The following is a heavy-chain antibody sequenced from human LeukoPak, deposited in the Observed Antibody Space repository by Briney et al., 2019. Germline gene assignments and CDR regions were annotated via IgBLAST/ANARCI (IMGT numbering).Heavy chain of an antibody. D-gene: IGHD6-13*01. J-gene: IGHJ6*02. Sequence: ASVKVSCKASGYTFTGYYMHWVRQAPGQGLEWMGWINPNSGGTNYAQKFQGRVTMTRDTSISTAYMELSRLRSDDTAVYYCARVPGYSSSWYYYYGMDVWGQGITVTVSS. CDR3: ARVPGYSSSWYYYYGMDV. V-gene: IGHV1-2*02. CDR1: GYTFTGYY. CDR2: INPNSGGT.